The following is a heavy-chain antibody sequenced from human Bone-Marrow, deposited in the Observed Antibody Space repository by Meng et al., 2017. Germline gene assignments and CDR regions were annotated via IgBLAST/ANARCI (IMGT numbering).Heavy chain of an antibody. J-gene: IGHJ4*02. Sequence: VHLHRSGPGRVKPSQTPSLTCAIAADSVSSNSAAWHWIRQSPSGGLEWLGRTYYRSKWYTDYAVSVKSRITINPDTSKNQFSLQLNSVTPEDTAVYYCARGDYSSSPSFWGQGTLVTVSS. CDR1: ADSVSSNSAA. D-gene: IGHD3-22*01. CDR3: ARGDYSSSPSF. V-gene: IGHV6-1*01. CDR2: TYYRSKWYT.